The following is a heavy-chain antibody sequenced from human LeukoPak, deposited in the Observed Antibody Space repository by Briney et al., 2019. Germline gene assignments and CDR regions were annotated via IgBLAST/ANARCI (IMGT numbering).Heavy chain of an antibody. CDR2: IYYSGST. V-gene: IGHV4-61*03. CDR1: GASVSSGSYY. J-gene: IGHJ6*02. D-gene: IGHD4-11*01. CDR3: ARDGSNWSNDYYHGVDV. Sequence: SETLSRTCNVSGASVSSGSYYWSWIRQPPGKELEWIGYIYYSGSTSYNPSLKSRVTISVDTSKNHFSLKLTSVTAADTAVYYCARDGSNWSNDYYHGVDVWGQGTTVTVSS.